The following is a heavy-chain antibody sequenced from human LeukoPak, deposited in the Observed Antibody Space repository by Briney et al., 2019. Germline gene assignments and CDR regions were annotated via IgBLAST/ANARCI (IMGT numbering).Heavy chain of an antibody. V-gene: IGHV1-2*02. D-gene: IGHD3-16*02. CDR2: INPNSGGT. Sequence: ASVKVSCKASGYTFTGYYMHWVRQAPRQGLEWMGWINPNSGGTNYAQKFQGRVTMTRDTSISTAYMELSRLRSDDTAVYYCASHREFGGVIVADYWGQGTLVTVSS. CDR1: GYTFTGYY. CDR3: ASHREFGGVIVADY. J-gene: IGHJ4*02.